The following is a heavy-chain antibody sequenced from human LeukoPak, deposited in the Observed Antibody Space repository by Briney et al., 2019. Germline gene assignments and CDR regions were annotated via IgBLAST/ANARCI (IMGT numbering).Heavy chain of an antibody. CDR2: MNPNSGNT. CDR3: AQNYYYYYGMDV. Sequence: ASVTVSCKASGYTFTSYDINWVRQATGQGLEWIGWMNPNSGNTGYAQKFQGRVTMTRNTSISTAYMELSSLRSEDTAVYYCAQNYYYYYGMDVWGQGTTVTVSS. V-gene: IGHV1-8*01. CDR1: GYTFTSYD. J-gene: IGHJ6*02.